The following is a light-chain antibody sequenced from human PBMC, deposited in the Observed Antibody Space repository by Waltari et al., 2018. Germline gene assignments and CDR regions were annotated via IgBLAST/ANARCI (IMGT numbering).Light chain of an antibody. CDR3: QQYHDYSDT. Sequence: DIQMTQSPSTLSASVGDRVTITCRARQRINRGLAWYQQKPGKAPKLLIYDVSSLESGVPSRFSGSGSGTEFTLTINSLQPDDFATYYFQQYHDYSDTFGQGTKLEIK. CDR2: DVS. J-gene: IGKJ2*01. V-gene: IGKV1-5*01. CDR1: QRINRG.